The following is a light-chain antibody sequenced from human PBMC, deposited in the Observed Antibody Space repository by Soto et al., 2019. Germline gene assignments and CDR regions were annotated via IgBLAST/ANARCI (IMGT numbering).Light chain of an antibody. CDR3: CSYAGIYVV. CDR2: EGS. CDR1: SSDVGSYNL. J-gene: IGLJ2*01. V-gene: IGLV2-23*01. Sequence: QSVLTQPASVSGSPGQSITISCTGTSSDVGSYNLVSWYQQHPGKAPKLMIYEGSKRPSGVSNRFSGSKSGNTASLTISGLQAEDEADYYCCSYAGIYVVFGGGTKLTVL.